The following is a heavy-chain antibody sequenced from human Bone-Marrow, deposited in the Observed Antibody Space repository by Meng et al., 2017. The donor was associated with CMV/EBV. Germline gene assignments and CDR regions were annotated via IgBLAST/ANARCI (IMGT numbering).Heavy chain of an antibody. CDR1: GGSFSGYY. CDR3: ARGSVVTPFDY. CDR2: INHSGST. V-gene: IGHV4-34*01. J-gene: IGHJ4*02. D-gene: IGHD4-23*01. Sequence: LTCAVYGGSFSGYYWSGIRQPPGKGLEWIGEINHSGSTNYNPSLKSRVTISVDTSKNQFSLKLSSVTAADTAVYYCARGSVVTPFDYWGQGTLVTVSS.